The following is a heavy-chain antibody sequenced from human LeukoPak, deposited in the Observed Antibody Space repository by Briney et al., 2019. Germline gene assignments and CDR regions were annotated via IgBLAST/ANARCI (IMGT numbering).Heavy chain of an antibody. D-gene: IGHD2-21*01. V-gene: IGHV3-74*01. CDR3: ARTNSGGFDP. J-gene: IGHJ5*02. Sequence: GGSLRLSCAASGFTFSRYWMHWVRQAPGKGRVWVSLINSDGSSTNCADSVKGRFTISRDNAKNTVYLQMNSLRAEDTAVYYCARTNSGGFDPWGQGTLVTVSS. CDR1: GFTFSRYW. CDR2: INSDGSST.